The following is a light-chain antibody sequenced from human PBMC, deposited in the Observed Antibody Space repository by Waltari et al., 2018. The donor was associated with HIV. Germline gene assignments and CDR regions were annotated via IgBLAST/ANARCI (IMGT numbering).Light chain of an antibody. V-gene: IGLV2-8*01. CDR2: EVS. CDR1: SSDIGLYNF. Sequence: QSALTQPPSASGSPGQSVTISCAGTSSDIGLYNFVSWYQHHPGKAPKLMISEVSRGPSGVPVRLSGSKSGNTASLTVSGLQAEDEAAYYCFSYAGNNYLLFGGGTKLTVL. J-gene: IGLJ2*01. CDR3: FSYAGNNYLL.